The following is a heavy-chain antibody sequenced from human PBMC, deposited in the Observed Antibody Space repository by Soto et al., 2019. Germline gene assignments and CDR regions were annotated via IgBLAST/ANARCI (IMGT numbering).Heavy chain of an antibody. Sequence: PSETLSLTCAVYGGSFSGYYWSWIRQPPGKGLEWIGEINHSGSTNNNPSLKSRVTISVDTSKNQFSLKLSSVTAADTAVYYCARTISGWPDYWGQGTLVTVSS. J-gene: IGHJ4*02. CDR1: GGSFSGYY. V-gene: IGHV4-34*01. CDR2: INHSGST. D-gene: IGHD6-19*01. CDR3: ARTISGWPDY.